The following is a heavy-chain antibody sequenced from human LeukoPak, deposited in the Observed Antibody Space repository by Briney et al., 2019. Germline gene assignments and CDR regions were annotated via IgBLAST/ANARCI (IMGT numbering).Heavy chain of an antibody. J-gene: IGHJ4*02. CDR1: GGSFSGYY. CDR3: ARQSGYSNGFDY. D-gene: IGHD5-18*01. V-gene: IGHV4-34*01. CDR2: IYHSGST. Sequence: PSETLSLTCAVYGGSFSGYYWSWIRQPPGKGLEWIGEIYHSGSTNYNPSLKSRVTISVDKSNNQFSLKLTSVTAADTAVYYCARQSGYSNGFDYWGQGTLVTVSS.